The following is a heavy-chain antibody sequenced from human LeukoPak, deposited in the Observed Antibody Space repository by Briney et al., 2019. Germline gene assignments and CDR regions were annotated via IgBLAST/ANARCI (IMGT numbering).Heavy chain of an antibody. CDR1: GYTFSNYD. J-gene: IGHJ4*02. Sequence: ASVRVSCKASGYTFSNYDMNWVRQAPGQGLEWMGMITPSGGISYAQKFQGRVTMTRDMSTNTAYMELSSLRSEDTAVYYCARVDSTSPHELDYWGQGTLVTVSS. CDR3: ARVDSTSPHELDY. V-gene: IGHV1-46*01. D-gene: IGHD6-6*01. CDR2: ITPSGGI.